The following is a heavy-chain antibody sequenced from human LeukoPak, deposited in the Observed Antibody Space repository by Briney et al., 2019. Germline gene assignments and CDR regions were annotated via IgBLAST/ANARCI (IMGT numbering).Heavy chain of an antibody. J-gene: IGHJ6*02. CDR2: IYYSGST. CDR1: GGSISSYY. D-gene: IGHD3-9*01. CDR3: ARASWLFNGMDV. Sequence: PSETLSLTCTVSGGSISSYYWSWIRQPPGKGLEWIGYIYYSGSTDYNPSLKSRVTISVDTSKNQFSLKLSSVTAADTAVYYCARASWLFNGMDVWGQGTTVTVSS. V-gene: IGHV4-59*01.